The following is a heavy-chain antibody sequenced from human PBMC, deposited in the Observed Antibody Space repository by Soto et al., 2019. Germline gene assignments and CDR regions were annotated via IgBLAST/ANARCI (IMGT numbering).Heavy chain of an antibody. D-gene: IGHD1-26*01. V-gene: IGHV3-30*03. CDR3: ASRIVGLTYYYDMDV. J-gene: IGHJ6*02. CDR1: GFTFSSYG. CDR2: ILYDGSTK. Sequence: QVQLVESGGGVVQPGRSLRLSCAASGFTFSSYGMHWVRQAPGKGLEWVAVILYDGSTKDYADSVKGRFTISRDNSKNTLYLQMNSRRDEDTAVYYCASRIVGLTYYYDMDVWGQGTTVTVSS.